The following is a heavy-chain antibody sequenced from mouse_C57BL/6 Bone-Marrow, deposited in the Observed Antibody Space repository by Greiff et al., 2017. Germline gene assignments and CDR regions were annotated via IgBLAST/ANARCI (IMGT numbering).Heavy chain of an antibody. J-gene: IGHJ1*03. CDR3: ARYQDYYGRSYWYFDV. V-gene: IGHV5-16*01. D-gene: IGHD1-1*01. CDR1: GFTFSDYY. CDR2: INYDGSST. Sequence: EVKVVESEGGLVQPGSSMKLSCTASGFTFSDYYMAWVRQVPEKGLEWVANINYDGSSTYYLDSLKSRFIISRDNAKNILYLQMSSLKSEDKATYYCARYQDYYGRSYWYFDVWRTGPTVT.